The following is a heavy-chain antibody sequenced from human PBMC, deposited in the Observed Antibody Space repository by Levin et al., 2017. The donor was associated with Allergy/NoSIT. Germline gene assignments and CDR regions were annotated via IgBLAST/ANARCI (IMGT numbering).Heavy chain of an antibody. V-gene: IGHV5-51*01. CDR2: IYPGDSDT. CDR3: ARQEVVSSGRQTVYNDY. CDR1: GYSFTSYW. Sequence: GESLKISCKGSGYSFTSYWIGWVRQMPGKGLEWMGIIYPGDSDTRYSPSFQGQVTISADKSISTAYLQWSSLKASDSAMYYCARQEVVSSGRQTVYNDYWGQGTLVTVSS. J-gene: IGHJ4*02. D-gene: IGHD6-19*01.